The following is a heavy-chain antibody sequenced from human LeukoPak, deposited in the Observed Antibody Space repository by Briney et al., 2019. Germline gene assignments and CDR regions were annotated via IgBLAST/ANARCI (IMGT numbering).Heavy chain of an antibody. Sequence: PSETLSLTCTVSGDSVTSGGYFWTWIRHHPGQGLEWIGYISNSGTTSYNPSLKSRVTISVDTSKNQFSLKLSSVTAADTAVYYCARHDVWFGGVDYWGQGTLVTVSS. D-gene: IGHD3-10*01. CDR1: GDSVTSGGYF. CDR2: ISNSGTT. CDR3: ARHDVWFGGVDY. V-gene: IGHV4-39*01. J-gene: IGHJ4*02.